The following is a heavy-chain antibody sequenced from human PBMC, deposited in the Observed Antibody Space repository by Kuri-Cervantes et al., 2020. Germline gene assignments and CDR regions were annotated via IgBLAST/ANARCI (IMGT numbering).Heavy chain of an antibody. J-gene: IGHJ6*02. CDR3: ATWAITFGGVIVLDV. CDR1: GYTFTGYY. D-gene: IGHD3-16*02. CDR2: INPNSGGT. Sequence: ASVKVSCKASGYTFTGYYMHWVRQAPGQGLEWMGWINPNSGGTNYAQKFQGRVTMTRDTSISTAYMELSRLRSEDTAVYYCATWAITFGGVIVLDVWGQGTTVTVSS. V-gene: IGHV1-2*02.